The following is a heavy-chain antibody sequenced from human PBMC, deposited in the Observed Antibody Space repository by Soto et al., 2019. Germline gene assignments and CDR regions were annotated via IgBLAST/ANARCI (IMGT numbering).Heavy chain of an antibody. J-gene: IGHJ4*02. V-gene: IGHV1-2*04. CDR2: INPNSGDT. Sequence: GASVKLSCKTSGYRFTGYYIHWVRQAPGQGLEWMGWINPNSGDTNYAQKFQGWVTMTRDTSISTAYMELSRLRSDDTAVFYCARYFSYSSGCHVFDYWGQGTPITVPS. CDR1: GYRFTGYY. D-gene: IGHD6-19*01. CDR3: ARYFSYSSGCHVFDY.